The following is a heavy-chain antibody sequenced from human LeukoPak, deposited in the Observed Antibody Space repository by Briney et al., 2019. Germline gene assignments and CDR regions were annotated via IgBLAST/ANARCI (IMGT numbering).Heavy chain of an antibody. CDR1: GYSISSGYY. J-gene: IGHJ4*02. V-gene: IGHV4-38-2*01. CDR3: ARTGYSGYVSDFDY. Sequence: SETLSLTCAVSGYSISSGYYWGWIRQPPGKGLEWIGSIYHSGSTYYSPSLKSRVTISVDTSKNQFSLKLSSVTAADTAVYYCARTGYSGYVSDFDYWGQGTLVTVSS. CDR2: IYHSGST. D-gene: IGHD5-12*01.